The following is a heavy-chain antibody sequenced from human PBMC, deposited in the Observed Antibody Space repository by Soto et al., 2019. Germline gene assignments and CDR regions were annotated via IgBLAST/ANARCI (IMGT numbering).Heavy chain of an antibody. V-gene: IGHV3-33*01. J-gene: IGHJ6*03. Sequence: QVQLVESGGGVVQPGRSPRLSCAASGFTFSSYGMHWVRQAPGKGLEWVAVIWYDGSNKYYADSVKGRFTISRDNSKNTLYLQMNSLRAEDTAVYYCARASIAAAGYYYYYYMDVWGKGTTVTVSS. CDR2: IWYDGSNK. CDR1: GFTFSSYG. D-gene: IGHD6-13*01. CDR3: ARASIAAAGYYYYYYMDV.